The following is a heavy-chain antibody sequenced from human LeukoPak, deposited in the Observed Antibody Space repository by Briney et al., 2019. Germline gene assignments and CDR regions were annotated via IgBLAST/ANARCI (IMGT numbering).Heavy chain of an antibody. D-gene: IGHD3-22*01. CDR3: ARGPTYYYDSSGYFAFDY. J-gene: IGHJ4*02. CDR1: GCSISGYD. V-gene: IGHV4-4*07. CDR2: LYTSGST. Sequence: SESLSLTCTVSGCSISGYDWSGMRQAAGKGREWIGRLYTSGSTNYNRSLKSRVTMSVDTCKNQFSLELGSVTAADTAVDYCARGPTYYYDSSGYFAFDYWGQGTLVTVSS.